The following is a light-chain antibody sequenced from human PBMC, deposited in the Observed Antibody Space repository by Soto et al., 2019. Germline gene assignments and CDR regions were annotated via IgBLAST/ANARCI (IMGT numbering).Light chain of an antibody. CDR2: GAF. CDR3: QQFGSSPPYT. J-gene: IGKJ2*01. V-gene: IGKV3-20*01. CDR1: QSVSSNN. Sequence: EIVLTQSPGTLSLSPGEGATLSCRASQSVSSNNLAWYQQKPGRAPRLLIYGAFNRASDIPHRFSGSGSGTDFTLTISRLEPEDFAVYHCQQFGSSPPYTFGQGTRLEIK.